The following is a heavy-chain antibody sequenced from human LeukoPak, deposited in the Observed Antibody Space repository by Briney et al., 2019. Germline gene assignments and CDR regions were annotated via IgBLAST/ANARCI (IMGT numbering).Heavy chain of an antibody. V-gene: IGHV1-46*01. J-gene: IGHJ4*02. CDR1: GYTFTSYY. CDR3: ARDLGGHSSGWHDDY. D-gene: IGHD6-19*01. Sequence: GASVKVSCKASGYTFTSYYMHWVRQAPGQGLEWMGIINPSGGSTSYAQKFQGRVTMTRDTSTSTVYMELSSLRSEDTAVYYCARDLGGHSSGWHDDYWGQGTLVTVSS. CDR2: INPSGGST.